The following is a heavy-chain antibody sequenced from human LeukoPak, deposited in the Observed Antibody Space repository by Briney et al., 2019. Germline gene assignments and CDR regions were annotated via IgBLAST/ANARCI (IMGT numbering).Heavy chain of an antibody. D-gene: IGHD3-10*01. V-gene: IGHV3-48*04. Sequence: GGSLRLSCAASGFTFRNYLMNWVRQAPGKGLEWVSFISSTGGTIYYADSVKGRFTVSRDNAKNSLSLQMNSLRVEDTAVYYCTRGPPDGSGNYYPGDFWGQGTLVTVSS. J-gene: IGHJ4*02. CDR3: TRGPPDGSGNYYPGDF. CDR2: ISSTGGTI. CDR1: GFTFRNYL.